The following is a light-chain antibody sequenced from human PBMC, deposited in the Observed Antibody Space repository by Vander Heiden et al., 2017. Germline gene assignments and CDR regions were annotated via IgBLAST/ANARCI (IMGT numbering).Light chain of an antibody. CDR3: QQYDNLPLT. V-gene: IGKV1-33*01. CDR1: QDISNY. Sequence: DIQMTPSPSSLSASIGDRVTITCQASQDISNYLNWYQQKPGKAPKLLIYDASNLETGVPSRVSGSGSGTDFTFTISSLQPEDIATYYCQQYDNLPLTFGGGTKVEIK. CDR2: DAS. J-gene: IGKJ4*01.